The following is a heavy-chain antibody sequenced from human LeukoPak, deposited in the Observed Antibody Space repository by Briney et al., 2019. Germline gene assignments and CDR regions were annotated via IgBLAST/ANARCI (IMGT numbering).Heavy chain of an antibody. D-gene: IGHD3-3*01. CDR1: GFTLSSYG. Sequence: GGSLRLSCAASGFTLSSYGMHWVRQAPGKGLEWVAVIWYDGTNKYYADSVKGRFTISRDNSKNTLYLQLNSLRAEDTAVYYCAKDTSSPIFGVASYFDSWGQGTLVTV. CDR2: IWYDGTNK. V-gene: IGHV3-33*06. J-gene: IGHJ4*02. CDR3: AKDTSSPIFGVASYFDS.